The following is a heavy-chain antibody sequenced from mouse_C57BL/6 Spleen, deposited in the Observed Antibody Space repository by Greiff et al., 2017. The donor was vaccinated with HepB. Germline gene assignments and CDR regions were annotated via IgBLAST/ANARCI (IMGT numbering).Heavy chain of an antibody. J-gene: IGHJ4*01. CDR2: INPNNGGT. D-gene: IGHD2-3*01. Sequence: VQLQQSGAELVKPGASVKIPCKASGYTFTDYNMDWVKQSHGKSLEWIGDINPNNGGTIYNQKFKGKATLTVDKSSSTAYMELRSLTSEDTAVYYCARFDGYYDYAMDYWGQGTSVTVSS. V-gene: IGHV1-18*01. CDR3: ARFDGYYDYAMDY. CDR1: GYTFTDYN.